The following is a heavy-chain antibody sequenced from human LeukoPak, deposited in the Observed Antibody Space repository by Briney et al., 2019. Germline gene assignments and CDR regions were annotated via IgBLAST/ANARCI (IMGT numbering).Heavy chain of an antibody. D-gene: IGHD1-14*01. CDR1: GGSFSGYY. Sequence: SETLSLTCAVYGGSFSGYYWSWIRQPPGKGLEWIGEINHSGSTNYNPSLKSRVTISVDTSKNQFSLKLSSVTAADTAVYYCARGGISAPLYYYGMDVWGQGTTVTVSS. V-gene: IGHV4-34*01. J-gene: IGHJ6*02. CDR3: ARGGISAPLYYYGMDV. CDR2: INHSGST.